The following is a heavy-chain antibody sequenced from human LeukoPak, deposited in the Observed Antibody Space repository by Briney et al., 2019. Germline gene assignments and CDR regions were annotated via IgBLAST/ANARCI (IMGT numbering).Heavy chain of an antibody. V-gene: IGHV3-21*01. D-gene: IGHD4-17*01. CDR3: ARDQLRDYGDSVSY. Sequence: SGGSLRLSCAASGFTFSSYSMNWVRQAPGKGLEWVSSISSSSSYIYYADSVKGRFTISRDNAKNSLYLQMNSLRAEDTAVYHCARDQLRDYGDSVSYWGQGTLVTVSS. CDR1: GFTFSSYS. CDR2: ISSSSSYI. J-gene: IGHJ4*02.